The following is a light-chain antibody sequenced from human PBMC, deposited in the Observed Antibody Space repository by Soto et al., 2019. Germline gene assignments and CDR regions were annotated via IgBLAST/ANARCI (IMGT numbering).Light chain of an antibody. CDR2: EVT. V-gene: IGLV2-14*01. J-gene: IGLJ1*01. Sequence: QSALTQPGSVSGSPGQSITISCTGTSGDIGSYNRVSWYQQHPGKAPKLIIYEVTDRPSGVSNRFSGSKSGNTASLTISGLQAADEAEYYCTSYTTINTRDCVFGNGKKVTV. CDR1: SGDIGSYNR. CDR3: TSYTTINTRDCV.